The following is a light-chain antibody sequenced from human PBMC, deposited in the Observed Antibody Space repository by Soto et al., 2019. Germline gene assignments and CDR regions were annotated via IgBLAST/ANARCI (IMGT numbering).Light chain of an antibody. Sequence: SYELTQPPSGAVSPGKTARITCGGNNSGSKSVHWYQQKPGQAPVLVIYYDSDRPSGIPERFSGSTSGNTATLTISRVEAGDEADYYCQVWDSSSDHPGVVFGGGTKLTVL. J-gene: IGLJ2*01. CDR3: QVWDSSSDHPGVV. V-gene: IGLV3-21*04. CDR1: NSGSKS. CDR2: YDS.